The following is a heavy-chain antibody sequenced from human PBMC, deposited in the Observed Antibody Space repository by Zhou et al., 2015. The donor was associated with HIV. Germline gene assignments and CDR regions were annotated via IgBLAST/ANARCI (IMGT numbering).Heavy chain of an antibody. CDR1: GYTFPSYA. V-gene: IGHV1-18*01. CDR2: ISTDNGDT. CDR3: AREKVTGWVFDY. D-gene: IGHD6-19*01. J-gene: IGHJ4*02. Sequence: QVQLVQSGAEVKKSGASVIVSCKASGYTFPSYALSWVRQAPGQGLEWIGWISTDNGDTKYAQRWQGRVTMTTDTSTSAAYIEVRSLRSDDTAVYYCAREKVTGWVFDYWGQGTLVTVSS.